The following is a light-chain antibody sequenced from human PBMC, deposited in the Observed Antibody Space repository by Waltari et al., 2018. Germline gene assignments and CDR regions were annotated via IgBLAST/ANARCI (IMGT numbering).Light chain of an antibody. Sequence: ETQMTQSPPSLSASVGDRVTITCQASQDIANYLGWYQKKPGKAPKLLIYDASTLATGVPSRFSGRGSGTDFTLIITGLQPEDVATYYCQQYDHMPITFGQGTRAEIE. CDR3: QQYDHMPIT. V-gene: IGKV1-33*01. J-gene: IGKJ5*01. CDR1: QDIANY. CDR2: DAS.